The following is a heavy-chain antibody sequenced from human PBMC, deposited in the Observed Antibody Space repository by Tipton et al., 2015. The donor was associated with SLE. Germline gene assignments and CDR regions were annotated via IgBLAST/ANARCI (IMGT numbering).Heavy chain of an antibody. D-gene: IGHD2/OR15-2a*01. CDR1: GGSFSGYY. CDR3: ARQGSGSSTFHFDY. J-gene: IGHJ4*02. V-gene: IGHV4-34*01. Sequence: TLSLTCAVYGGSFSGYYWSWIRQPPGKGLEWIGEINHSGSTNYNPSLKSRVSISVDKSNNRFSLRVISVTAADTAVYYCARQGSGSSTFHFDYWGQGTLVTVSS. CDR2: INHSGST.